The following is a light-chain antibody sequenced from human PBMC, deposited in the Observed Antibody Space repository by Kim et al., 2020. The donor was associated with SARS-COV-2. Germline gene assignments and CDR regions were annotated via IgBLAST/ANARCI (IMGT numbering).Light chain of an antibody. V-gene: IGKV1-6*01. J-gene: IGKJ1*01. Sequence: AVQMTQSPSSLSASVGDRVTITCRASQVIRNDLGWYQQKPGKAPNLLIYAASSLQTGVPSRFSGSGSGTDFTLTISSLQPEDFATYDCLEDYIYPWTFGQGTKVDVK. CDR2: AAS. CDR3: LEDYIYPWT. CDR1: QVIRND.